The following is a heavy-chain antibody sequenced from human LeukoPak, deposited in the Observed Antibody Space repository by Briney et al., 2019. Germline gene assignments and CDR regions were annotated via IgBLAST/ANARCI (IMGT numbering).Heavy chain of an antibody. J-gene: IGHJ4*02. CDR2: VNHRGDT. D-gene: IGHD5-18*01. CDR1: GGTSSGYY. V-gene: IGHV4-34*01. Sequence: SETLSLTCAVYGGTSSGYYWTWSRQPPGKGLEWIGEVNHRGDTNYSPSFKSRVSISADTSKNQFSLKLTPFIAADTAVYYCARAYRGYSSATGIDSWGQGTLVTVSS. CDR3: ARAYRGYSSATGIDS.